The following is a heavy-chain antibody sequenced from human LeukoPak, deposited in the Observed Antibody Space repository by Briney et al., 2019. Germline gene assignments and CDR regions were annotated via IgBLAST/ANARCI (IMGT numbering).Heavy chain of an antibody. CDR2: IYYSGST. V-gene: IGHV4-59*01. Sequence: TASETLSFTCTVSGGSISSYYWSWIRQPPGKGLEWIGYIYYSGSTNYNPSLKSRVTISVDTSKNQFSLKLSSVTAADTAVYYCARDRDYGDYLEAFDIWGQGTMVTVSS. J-gene: IGHJ3*02. CDR3: ARDRDYGDYLEAFDI. CDR1: GGSISSYY. D-gene: IGHD4-17*01.